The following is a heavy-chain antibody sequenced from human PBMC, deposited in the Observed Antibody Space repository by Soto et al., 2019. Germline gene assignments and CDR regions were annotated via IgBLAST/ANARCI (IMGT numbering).Heavy chain of an antibody. J-gene: IGHJ6*02. CDR2: IYTSGST. CDR1: GGSISSYY. Sequence: SETLSLTCTVSGGSISSYYWSWIRQPAGKGLEWIGRIYTSGSTNCNPSLKSRVTMSVDTSENQFSLKLSSVTAADTAVYYCARARGELQGMYYYYGMDVWGQGTTVTVSS. CDR3: ARARGELQGMYYYYGMDV. V-gene: IGHV4-4*07. D-gene: IGHD1-7*01.